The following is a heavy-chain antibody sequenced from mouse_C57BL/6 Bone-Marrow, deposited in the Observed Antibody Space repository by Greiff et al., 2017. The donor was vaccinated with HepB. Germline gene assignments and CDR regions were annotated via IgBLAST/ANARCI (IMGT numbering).Heavy chain of an antibody. D-gene: IGHD1-1*01. V-gene: IGHV1-64*01. Sequence: QVQLQQPGAELVKPGASVKLSCKASGYTFTSYWMHWVKQRPGQGLEWIGMIHPNSGSTNYNEKFKSKATLTVDKSSSTAYMQLRSLTSEDSAVYFCAREPIGDKYGLAYWGQGTLVTVSA. CDR1: GYTFTSYW. CDR2: IHPNSGST. CDR3: AREPIGDKYGLAY. J-gene: IGHJ3*01.